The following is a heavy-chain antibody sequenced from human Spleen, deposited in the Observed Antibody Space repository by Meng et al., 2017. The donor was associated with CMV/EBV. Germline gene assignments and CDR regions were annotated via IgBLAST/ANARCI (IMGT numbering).Heavy chain of an antibody. V-gene: IGHV3-74*01. D-gene: IGHD3-3*01. CDR1: GFTFSSYW. Sequence: RLSCAASGFTFSSYWMFWVRQVPGKGLVRVSRINSDGSSATYADSVKGRFTISRDNAKNTLYLEMNSLRAEDTAVYYCARERGFGDYWGQGALVTVSS. J-gene: IGHJ4*02. CDR3: ARERGFGDY. CDR2: INSDGSSA.